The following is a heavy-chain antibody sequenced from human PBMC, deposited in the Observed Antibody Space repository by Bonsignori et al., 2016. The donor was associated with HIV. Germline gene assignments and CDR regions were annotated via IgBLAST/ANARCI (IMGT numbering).Heavy chain of an antibody. CDR3: ATPPISGDHRESLEY. Sequence: ASVKVSCKASGYSFTTYNIHWVRQALGKDLSAWEWSTLAELVENYVQKFQGRVTMTRDTSTSTVYMELSRLRSEDTAVYYCATPPISGDHRESLEYWGQGTLVTVSS. J-gene: IGHJ4*02. CDR2: STLAELV. V-gene: IGHV1-46*01. D-gene: IGHD2-21*02. CDR1: GYSFTTYN.